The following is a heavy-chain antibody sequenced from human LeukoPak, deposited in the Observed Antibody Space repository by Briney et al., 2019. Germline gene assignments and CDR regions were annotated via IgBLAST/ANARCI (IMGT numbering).Heavy chain of an antibody. CDR1: GYTFTGYY. Sequence: ASVKVSCKASGYTFTGYYMHWVRQAPGQGLEWMGWVNPNSGGTNYAQKFQGWVTMTRDTSISTAYMELSRLRSDDTAVYYCATSTSPRSYSSSWYGGDAFDIWGQGTMVTVSS. D-gene: IGHD6-13*01. CDR3: ATSTSPRSYSSSWYGGDAFDI. V-gene: IGHV1-2*04. J-gene: IGHJ3*02. CDR2: VNPNSGGT.